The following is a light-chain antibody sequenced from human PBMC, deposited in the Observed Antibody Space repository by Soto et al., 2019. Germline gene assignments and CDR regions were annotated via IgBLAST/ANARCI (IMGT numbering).Light chain of an antibody. CDR2: SND. Sequence: QLVLTQPPSASGTPGQRVTISCSGSRSNIGSNTVNWYQQLPGTAPKLLIYSNDQRPSGVSDRFSGSKSGTSASLVISGPQSEDEADYYCAAWDGSLNVYVFGTGTKLTVL. J-gene: IGLJ1*01. CDR3: AAWDGSLNVYV. V-gene: IGLV1-44*01. CDR1: RSNIGSNT.